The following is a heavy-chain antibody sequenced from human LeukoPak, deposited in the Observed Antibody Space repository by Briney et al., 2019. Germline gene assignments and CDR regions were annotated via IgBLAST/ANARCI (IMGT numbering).Heavy chain of an antibody. CDR1: GFTVSSYA. D-gene: IGHD6-19*01. CDR2: ISSSGGST. J-gene: IGHJ4*02. Sequence: GGSLRLSCAASGFTVSSYAMNWVRQAPGKGLQWLSAISSSGGSTYYADSVKGRFTISRENSKNTLYLQMNSLRAEDTAVYYCAKGREREQWLVRPFDYWGQGTLVTVSS. CDR3: AKGREREQWLVRPFDY. V-gene: IGHV3-23*01.